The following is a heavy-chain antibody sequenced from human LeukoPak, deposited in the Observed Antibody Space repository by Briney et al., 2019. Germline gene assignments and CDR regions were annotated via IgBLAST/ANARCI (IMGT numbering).Heavy chain of an antibody. CDR3: AMGAIVATIDY. D-gene: IGHD5-12*01. Sequence: GRSLRLSCAASGLTVSSNYMSWVRQAPGKGLEWVSLIYSGSSTYYADSVKGRFTISRDKSKNTLYLQMSSLRVEDTAVYYCAMGAIVATIDYWGQGTLVTVSS. J-gene: IGHJ4*02. CDR2: IYSGSST. CDR1: GLTVSSNY. V-gene: IGHV3-66*01.